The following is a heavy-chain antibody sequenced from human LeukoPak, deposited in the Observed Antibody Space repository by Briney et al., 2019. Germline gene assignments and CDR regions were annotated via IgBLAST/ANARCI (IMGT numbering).Heavy chain of an antibody. Sequence: SETLSLTCTVSGGSISSYYWSWIRQPPGKGLEWIGYIYYSGSTNYNPSLKSRVTISVDASKNQFSLKLSSVTAADTAVYYCARAIEFGELYAVDHFDYWGQGTLVTVSS. D-gene: IGHD3-10*01. J-gene: IGHJ4*02. CDR3: ARAIEFGELYAVDHFDY. CDR2: IYYSGST. CDR1: GGSISSYY. V-gene: IGHV4-59*01.